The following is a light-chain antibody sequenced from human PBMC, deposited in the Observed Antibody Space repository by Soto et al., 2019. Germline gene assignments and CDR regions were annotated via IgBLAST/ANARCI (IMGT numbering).Light chain of an antibody. CDR3: QAWDSSTAQGV. V-gene: IGLV3-1*01. Sequence: SYELTQPPSVSVSPGQTASITCSGDKLGDKYACWYQQKPGQSPVLVIYQDSKRPSGIPERFSGSNSGNTATLTISGTQAMDEADYDCQAWDSSTAQGVFGGGTKLTV. J-gene: IGLJ2*01. CDR1: KLGDKY. CDR2: QDS.